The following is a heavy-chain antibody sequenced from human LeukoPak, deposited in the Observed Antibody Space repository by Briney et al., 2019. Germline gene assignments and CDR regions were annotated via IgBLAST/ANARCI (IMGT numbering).Heavy chain of an antibody. J-gene: IGHJ4*02. CDR3: AGDRAVVVAATDY. V-gene: IGHV1-18*01. CDR1: GYTFTTYG. D-gene: IGHD2-15*01. Sequence: GASVKVSCKASGYTFTTYGISWVRQAPGQGLEWMGWISPYNGNTNYAQKLQGRVTMTTDTSTSTAYMELRSLRSDDTAVYYCAGDRAVVVAATDYWGQGTLVTVSS. CDR2: ISPYNGNT.